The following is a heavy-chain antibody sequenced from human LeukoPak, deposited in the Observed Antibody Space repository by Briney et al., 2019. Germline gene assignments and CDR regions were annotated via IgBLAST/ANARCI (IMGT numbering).Heavy chain of an antibody. V-gene: IGHV1-2*02. Sequence: ASVKVSCTASGYTFTGYFLNWVRQAPGQGLEWMGWINLNTGGTKSAQKLQGRVTMTRDTSISTAYMELSRLKSDDTAVYYCAREFYCSSTSCSYYYMDVCGKGTRFTVSS. CDR3: AREFYCSSTSCSYYYMDV. J-gene: IGHJ6*03. D-gene: IGHD2-2*01. CDR1: GYTFTGYF. CDR2: INLNTGGT.